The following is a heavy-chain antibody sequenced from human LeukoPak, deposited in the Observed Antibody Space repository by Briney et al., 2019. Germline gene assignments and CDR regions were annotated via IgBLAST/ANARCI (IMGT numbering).Heavy chain of an antibody. J-gene: IGHJ4*02. CDR3: ARWSWGSEFDY. CDR2: LWYGGSDK. Sequence: GGSLRLSCAASGFTFSSYGMHWVRQAPGKGLEWVAVLWYGGSDKYYADSVKGRFTISRDTSKNTLYLQMSSLGAEDTAVYYCARWSWGSEFDYWGQGTLVTVSS. V-gene: IGHV3-33*01. D-gene: IGHD7-27*01. CDR1: GFTFSSYG.